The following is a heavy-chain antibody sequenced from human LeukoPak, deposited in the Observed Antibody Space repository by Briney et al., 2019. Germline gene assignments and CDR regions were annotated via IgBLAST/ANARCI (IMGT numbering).Heavy chain of an antibody. CDR3: ARDRGQQLHFDP. D-gene: IGHD6-13*01. CDR2: IYYSGST. CDR1: GFTFSSYW. J-gene: IGHJ3*01. V-gene: IGHV4-39*07. Sequence: PGGSLRLSCAASGFTFSSYWMSWVRQAPGKGLEWIGSIYYSGSTYYNPSLKSRVTISVDTSKNQFSLKLSSVTAADTAVYYCARDRGQQLHFDPWGQGTMVTVSS.